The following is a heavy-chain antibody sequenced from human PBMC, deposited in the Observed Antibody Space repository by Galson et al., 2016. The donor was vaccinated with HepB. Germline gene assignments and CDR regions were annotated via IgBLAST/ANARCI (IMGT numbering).Heavy chain of an antibody. CDR3: ARDKGWERPTGFDS. V-gene: IGHV3-48*02. D-gene: IGHD1-26*01. Sequence: SLRLSCAASGFTFSTYTMNWVRQAPGKGLEWVSYISSISTTIYYADSVKGRFTISRDNGKNTLYLQMNRLRDEDTAVEYCARDKGWERPTGFDSWGQGTLVTVSS. J-gene: IGHJ4*02. CDR2: ISSISTTI. CDR1: GFTFSTYT.